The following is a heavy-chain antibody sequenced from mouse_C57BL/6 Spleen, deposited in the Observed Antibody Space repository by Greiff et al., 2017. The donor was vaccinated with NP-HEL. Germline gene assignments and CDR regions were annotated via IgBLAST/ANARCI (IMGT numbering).Heavy chain of an antibody. CDR3: ARGAITTAPDY. Sequence: VQLQQSGAELARPGASVKMSCKASGYTFTSYTMHWVKQRPGQGLEWIGYINPSSGYTKYNQKFKDKATLTADKSSSTAYMQLSSLTSEDSAVYYCARGAITTAPDYWGQGTTLTVSS. CDR2: INPSSGYT. D-gene: IGHD1-2*01. J-gene: IGHJ2*01. V-gene: IGHV1-4*01. CDR1: GYTFTSYT.